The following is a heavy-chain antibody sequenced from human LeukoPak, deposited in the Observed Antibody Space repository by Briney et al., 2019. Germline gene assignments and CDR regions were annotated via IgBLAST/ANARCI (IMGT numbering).Heavy chain of an antibody. CDR3: ARGGLVFDI. D-gene: IGHD3-10*01. J-gene: IGHJ3*02. CDR2: ITTTDTTK. Sequence: PGGSLRLSCAASGFTFSGYEMNWVREGPGKGLEWISYITTTDTTKYYTDSVKGRFTISRDNAKNSLYLQMHSLGAEDTAVYHRARGGLVFDIWGQGTVVTVSS. CDR1: GFTFSGYE. V-gene: IGHV3-48*03.